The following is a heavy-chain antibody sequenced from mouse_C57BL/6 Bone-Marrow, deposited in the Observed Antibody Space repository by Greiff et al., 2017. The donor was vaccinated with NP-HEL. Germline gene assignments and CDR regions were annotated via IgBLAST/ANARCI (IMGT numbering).Heavy chain of an antibody. CDR1: GYTFTDYY. CDR2: INPYNGGT. J-gene: IGHJ1*03. D-gene: IGHD1-1*01. CDR3: AREGYYYGSSPYWYFDV. V-gene: IGHV1-19*01. Sequence: VQLQQSGPVLVKPGASVKMSCKASGYTFTDYYMNWVKQSHGKSLEWIGVINPYNGGTSYNQKFKGKATLTVDKSSSTAYMELNSLTSEDSAVYYCAREGYYYGSSPYWYFDVWGTGTTVTVSS.